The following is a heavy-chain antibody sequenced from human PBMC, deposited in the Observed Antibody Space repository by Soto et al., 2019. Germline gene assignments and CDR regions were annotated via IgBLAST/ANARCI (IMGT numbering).Heavy chain of an antibody. J-gene: IGHJ4*02. V-gene: IGHV1-3*01. Sequence: ASVKVSCKASGYTFTSYAMHWVRQAPGQRLEWMGWINAGNGNTKYSQKFQGRVTITRQTSASTAYMELSSMRYEDTAVYYRAREYYDILTGYYTFGYWGKRTLVTVSS. CDR1: GYTFTSYA. D-gene: IGHD3-9*01. CDR2: INAGNGNT. CDR3: AREYYDILTGYYTFGY.